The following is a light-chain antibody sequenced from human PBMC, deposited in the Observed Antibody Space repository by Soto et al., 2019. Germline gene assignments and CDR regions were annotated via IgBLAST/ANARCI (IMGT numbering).Light chain of an antibody. Sequence: QSVLTQPPSVSGSPGQSVTISCTGTSTDFVSYNRVSWYQHPPGTAPKLIIYEASNRPSGVPDRFSGSKSGNTASLTISGLQAADEADYYCSLYTSENTYVFGTGTKVNVL. CDR3: SLYTSENTYV. J-gene: IGLJ1*01. CDR2: EAS. V-gene: IGLV2-18*01. CDR1: STDFVSYNR.